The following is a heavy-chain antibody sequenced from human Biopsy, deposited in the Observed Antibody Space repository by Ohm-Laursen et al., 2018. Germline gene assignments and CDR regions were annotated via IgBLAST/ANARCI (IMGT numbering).Heavy chain of an antibody. CDR2: INDNGNT. J-gene: IGHJ3*02. Sequence: SETLSLTCNVSGGSISSNYWSWIRQPPGKGLEWIGYINDNGNTNYNPSLKSRVTISVDTSMNQFSLNLRSVTAADTAGYYCARGTGRYYVYGAFDIWGQGTVVTVSS. CDR1: GGSISSNY. CDR3: ARGTGRYYVYGAFDI. D-gene: IGHD1-26*01. V-gene: IGHV4-59*12.